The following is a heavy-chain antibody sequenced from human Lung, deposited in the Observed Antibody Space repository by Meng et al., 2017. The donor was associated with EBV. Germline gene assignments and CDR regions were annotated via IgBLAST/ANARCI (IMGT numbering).Heavy chain of an antibody. J-gene: IGHJ4*02. Sequence: QVQLQQSGPGLVTPSXXLXLTXSXXGDSVSSISAAWDWIRQSPSSGLEWLGRTYYRSTWNHDYALSVKSRITIIPDTSKNQFSLQLNSVTPEDTAVYYCARETTVSPADIEFFDSWGQGTLVTVSS. CDR3: ARETTVSPADIEFFDS. D-gene: IGHD4-17*01. CDR1: GDSVSSISAA. CDR2: TYYRSTWNH. V-gene: IGHV6-1*01.